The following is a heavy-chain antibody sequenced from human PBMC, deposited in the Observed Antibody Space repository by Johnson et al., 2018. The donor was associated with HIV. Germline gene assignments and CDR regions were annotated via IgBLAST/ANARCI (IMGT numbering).Heavy chain of an antibody. J-gene: IGHJ3*02. Sequence: EVQLVESGGGVVQPGGSLRLSCAASGFTFSSYDMHWVRQATGKGLEWVSAIGITGDTYYAGSVKGRFTISRDHAKNSLYLQMNSLTAGDMAVYYCARGSVFDIWGRGTMVTVSS. V-gene: IGHV3-13*01. CDR1: GFTFSSYD. CDR3: ARGSVFDI. CDR2: IGITGDT. D-gene: IGHD3-3*01.